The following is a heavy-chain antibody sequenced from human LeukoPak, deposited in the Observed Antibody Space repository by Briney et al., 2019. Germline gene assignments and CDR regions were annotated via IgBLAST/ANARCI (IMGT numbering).Heavy chain of an antibody. CDR1: GYTFTSYD. V-gene: IGHV1-8*01. CDR2: MNPYNGDT. J-gene: IGHJ4*02. D-gene: IGHD6-13*01. Sequence: ASVKVSCKASGYTFTSYDVHWVRQATGQGLEWMGWMNPYNGDTGYVQRFQGRVTMTRNTSITTAYMELSSLRSEDTAVYYCARVTRTASAGVLFDSWGQGTLVIVSS. CDR3: ARVTRTASAGVLFDS.